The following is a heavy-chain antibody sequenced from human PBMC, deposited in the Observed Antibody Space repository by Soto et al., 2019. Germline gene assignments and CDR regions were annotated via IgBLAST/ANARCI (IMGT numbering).Heavy chain of an antibody. J-gene: IGHJ6*02. V-gene: IGHV3-74*01. D-gene: IGHD2-2*01. CDR3: ARDCSSTSCYSYYYYGMDV. CDR1: GFTFSNYW. CDR2: INTDGSTT. Sequence: EVQLVESGGGLVQPGGSLRLSCAASGFTFSNYWMHWVRQAPGKGLVWVSRINTDGSTTTYAASVKGRFTISRDNARNTLYLQMNSLRAEDTAVYYCARDCSSTSCYSYYYYGMDVWGQGTTVTVSS.